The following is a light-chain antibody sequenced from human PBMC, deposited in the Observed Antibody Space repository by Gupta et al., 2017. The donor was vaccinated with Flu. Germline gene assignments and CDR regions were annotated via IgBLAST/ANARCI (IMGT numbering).Light chain of an antibody. V-gene: IGKV2-24*01. Sequence: DIVMTPTPLSSPVTLGQPASISCRSSQSLGHSDGNTYLSWLKQRPGQPPRLLIYKISNRVSGVPDRFSGSGAGTDFTLKISRVEAEDVGVYYCMQATQFPPFTFGPGTKVDIK. J-gene: IGKJ3*01. CDR1: QSLGHSDGNTY. CDR2: KIS. CDR3: MQATQFPPFT.